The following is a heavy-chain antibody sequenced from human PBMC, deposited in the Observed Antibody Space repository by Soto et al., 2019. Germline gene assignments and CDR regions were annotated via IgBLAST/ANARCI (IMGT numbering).Heavy chain of an antibody. J-gene: IGHJ6*03. CDR3: ARGDRANYYYYYMDV. V-gene: IGHV4-31*03. Sequence: SETLSLTCTVSGGSISSGGYYWSWIRQHPGKGLEWIGYIYYSGSTYYNPSLKSRVTISVDTSKNQFSLKLNSVTGADTAVYFCARGDRANYYYYYMDVWGKGTTVTVSS. D-gene: IGHD3-10*01. CDR2: IYYSGST. CDR1: GGSISSGGYY.